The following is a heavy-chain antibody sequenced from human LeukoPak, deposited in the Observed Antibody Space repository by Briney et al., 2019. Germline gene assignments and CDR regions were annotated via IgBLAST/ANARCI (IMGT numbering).Heavy chain of an antibody. CDR1: GASISSYF. J-gene: IGHJ4*02. CDR3: ARGVSASSFDY. CDR2: TYSSGTT. V-gene: IGHV4-4*07. Sequence: SETLSLTGTVSGASISSYFWSWIRQPAGKGLEWIGRTYSSGTTISNPSLKSRVTMSVDRFKSQFSLKLSSVTAADTAVYYCARGVSASSFDYWGPGTLVSVSS.